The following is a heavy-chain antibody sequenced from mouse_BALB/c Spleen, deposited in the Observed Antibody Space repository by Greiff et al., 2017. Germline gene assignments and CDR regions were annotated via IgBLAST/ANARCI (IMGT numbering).Heavy chain of an antibody. CDR1: GFNIKDTY. D-gene: IGHD2-2*01. CDR3: HVYGYEEWFAY. J-gene: IGHJ3*01. CDR2: IDPANGNT. V-gene: IGHV14-3*02. Sequence: EVQLQQSGAELVKPGASVKLSCTASGFNIKDTYMHWVKQRPEQGLEWIGRIDPANGNTKYDPKFQGKATITADTSSNTAYLQLSSLTSEDTAVYYCHVYGYEEWFAYWGQGTLVTVSA.